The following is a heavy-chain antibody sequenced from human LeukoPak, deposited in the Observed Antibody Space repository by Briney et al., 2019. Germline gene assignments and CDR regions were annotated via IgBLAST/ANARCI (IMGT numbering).Heavy chain of an antibody. V-gene: IGHV4-59*08. CDR1: GGSISSYY. CDR2: IYYSGST. CDR3: ARRYDSSLYYYYCMDV. Sequence: PSETLSLTCTVSGGSISSYYWSWIRQPPGKGLEWIGYIYYSGSTNYNPSLKSRVTISLDTSKNQFSLKLSSVTAADTAVYYCARRYDSSLYYYYCMDVWGKGTTVTVSS. D-gene: IGHD3-22*01. J-gene: IGHJ6*03.